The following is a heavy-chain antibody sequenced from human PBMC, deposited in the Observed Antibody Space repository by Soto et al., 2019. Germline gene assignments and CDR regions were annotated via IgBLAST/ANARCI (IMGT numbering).Heavy chain of an antibody. J-gene: IGHJ4*01. V-gene: IGHV3-23*01. Sequence: GGSRRLSCAASGFDFSTHALTWLRQAPRKGLDWLSSITNTGITTHYADPVKGRFTISTEKSRNTLHLQLNNLRVDATAVYYSAKGFDYGDTKHTANLDQGTLVATSS. CDR2: ITNTGITT. D-gene: IGHD4-17*01. CDR1: GFDFSTHA. CDR3: AKGFDYGDTKHTAN.